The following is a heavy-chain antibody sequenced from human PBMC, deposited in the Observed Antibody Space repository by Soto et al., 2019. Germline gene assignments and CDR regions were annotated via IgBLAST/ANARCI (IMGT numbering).Heavy chain of an antibody. J-gene: IGHJ4*02. CDR2: FDPEDGET. CDR3: ATVRLRLGELSLIFGY. CDR1: GYTFSSYY. D-gene: IGHD3-16*02. Sequence: GASVEVSCKASGYTFSSYYMNWVRQAPGQGLEWMGGFDPEDGETIYAQKFQGRVTMTEDTSTDTAYMELSSLRSEDTAVYYCATVRLRLGELSLIFGYWGQGTLVTVSS. V-gene: IGHV1-24*01.